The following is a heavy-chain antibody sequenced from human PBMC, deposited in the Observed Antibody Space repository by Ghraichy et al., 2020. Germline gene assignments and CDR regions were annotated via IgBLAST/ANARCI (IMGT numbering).Heavy chain of an antibody. CDR2: IIPIFGTA. CDR1: GGTFSSYA. CDR3: ARGDSSGGLITMVTELAGNWFDP. Sequence: SVKVSCKASGGTFSSYAISWVRQAPGQGLEWMGGIIPIFGTANYAQKFQGRVTITADESTSTAYMELSSLRSEDTAVYYCARGDSSGGLITMVTELAGNWFDPWGQGTLVTVSS. V-gene: IGHV1-69*13. J-gene: IGHJ5*02. D-gene: IGHD3-10*01.